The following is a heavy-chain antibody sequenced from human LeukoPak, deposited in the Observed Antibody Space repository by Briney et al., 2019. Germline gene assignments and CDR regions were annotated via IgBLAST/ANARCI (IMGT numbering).Heavy chain of an antibody. CDR3: ATVAGYGENY. D-gene: IGHD3-10*01. V-gene: IGHV3-48*04. CDR2: ISSSGSTK. J-gene: IGHJ4*02. Sequence: PGGSLRLSCAASGFTFSSYSMNWVRQAPGKGLEWVSYISSSGSTKYYADSVKGRFTISRDNAKNSLYLQMNSLRAEDTAVYYCATVAGYGENYWGQGTLVTVSS. CDR1: GFTFSSYS.